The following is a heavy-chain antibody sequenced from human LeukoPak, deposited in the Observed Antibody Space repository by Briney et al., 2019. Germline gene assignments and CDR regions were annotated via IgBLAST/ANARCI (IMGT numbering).Heavy chain of an antibody. J-gene: IGHJ1*01. V-gene: IGHV4-34*01. Sequence: SETLSLTCAVYGGSFSGYYWTWIRQPPGKGLEWIGEINHSGSTNYNPSLESRVTISIDTFKNQFSLRLSSVTAADTAVYYCARGCNSGFPPSKHWGQGTLVTVSS. CDR2: INHSGST. CDR1: GGSFSGYY. CDR3: ARGCNSGFPPSKH. D-gene: IGHD3-10*01.